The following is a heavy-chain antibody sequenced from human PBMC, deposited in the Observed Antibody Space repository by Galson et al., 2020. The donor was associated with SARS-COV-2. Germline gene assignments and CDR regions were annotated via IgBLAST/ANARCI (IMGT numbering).Heavy chain of an antibody. D-gene: IGHD3-10*01. Sequence: SETLSPTCPVPGGSISSGPYYWTWVRQPAGKGLEWTGRLYKNGNTDYNPSLGGQVTMSVDTSTNQFSLKLSSVTAADTAVYYCARGRSWEVWGQGTTVTVSS. CDR1: GGSISSGPYY. CDR2: LYKNGNT. J-gene: IGHJ6*02. CDR3: ARGRSWEV. V-gene: IGHV4-61*02.